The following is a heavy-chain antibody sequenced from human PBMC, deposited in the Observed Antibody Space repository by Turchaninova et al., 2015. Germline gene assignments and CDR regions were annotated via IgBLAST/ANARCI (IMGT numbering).Heavy chain of an antibody. CDR1: GFSLTTSGVG. D-gene: IGHD3-16*01. CDR3: AHNGGEIEYPSRAFDY. J-gene: IGHJ4*02. V-gene: IGHV2-5*02. CDR2: IYWDGDD. Sequence: QITLKESGPTLVKPTETLTLTCTFSGFSLTTSGVGLGWIRQPPGKALEWLALIYWDGDDRYNPSLKNRLTVTKDTSKNQVVLTVTRLAPVDTATYFCAHNGGEIEYPSRAFDYWGQGVLVTVSS.